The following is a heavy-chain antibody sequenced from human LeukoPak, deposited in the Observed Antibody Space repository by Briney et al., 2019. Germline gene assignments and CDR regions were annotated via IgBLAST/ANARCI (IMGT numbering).Heavy chain of an antibody. CDR2: IDSDASPT. J-gene: IGHJ4*02. V-gene: IGHV3-74*01. D-gene: IGHD5-24*01. CDR3: AKDGTLEMAANYLLHFDY. CDR1: GFTLRDYW. Sequence: GGSLRLSCTASGFTLRDYWRHWVRQAPGKGLVWVSLIDSDASPTKYADSVKGRFTISRDNARNTLYLQMNSLRAEDTAVYYCAKDGTLEMAANYLLHFDYWGQGTLVTVSS.